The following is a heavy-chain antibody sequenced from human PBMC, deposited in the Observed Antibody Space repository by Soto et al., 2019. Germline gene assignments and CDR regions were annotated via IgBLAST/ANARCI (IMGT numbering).Heavy chain of an antibody. CDR3: ARDIVATIPAALSSYYYYYGMDV. Sequence: GASVKVSCTASGFTFTSYYMHWVRQAPGQGLEWMGIINPSGGSTSYAQKFQGRVTMTRDTSTSTVYMELSSLRSEDTAVYYCARDIVATIPAALSSYYYYYGMDVWGQGTTVTVSS. V-gene: IGHV1-46*01. CDR2: INPSGGST. CDR1: GFTFTSYY. J-gene: IGHJ6*02. D-gene: IGHD5-12*01.